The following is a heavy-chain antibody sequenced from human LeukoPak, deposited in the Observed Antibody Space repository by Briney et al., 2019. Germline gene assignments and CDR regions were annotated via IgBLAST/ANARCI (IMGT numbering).Heavy chain of an antibody. D-gene: IGHD4-17*01. Sequence: SETLSLTCAVYGGSFSGYYWSWIRQPPGKGLEWIGEINHSGSTNYNPSLKSRVTISVDTSKNQFSLKLSSVTAADTAVYYCARPTVTALDAFDIWGQGTMVTVSS. J-gene: IGHJ3*02. V-gene: IGHV4-34*01. CDR1: GGSFSGYY. CDR2: INHSGST. CDR3: ARPTVTALDAFDI.